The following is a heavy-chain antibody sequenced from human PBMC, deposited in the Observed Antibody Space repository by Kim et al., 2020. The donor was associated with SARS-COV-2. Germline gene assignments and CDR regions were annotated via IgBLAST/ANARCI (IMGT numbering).Heavy chain of an antibody. CDR3: ARGSWYGGRSGMDV. J-gene: IGHJ6*02. V-gene: IGHV1-18*01. Sequence: AQKLQGRVTMTTDTSTSTAYMELRSLRSDDTAVYYCARGSWYGGRSGMDVWGQGTTVTVSS. D-gene: IGHD6-13*01.